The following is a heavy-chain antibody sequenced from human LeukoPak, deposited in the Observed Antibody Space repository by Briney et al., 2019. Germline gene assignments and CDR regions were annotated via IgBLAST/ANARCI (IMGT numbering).Heavy chain of an antibody. Sequence: GESLRLSCVASGFTFSSYDMHWVRQATGKGLEWVSAIDTAGDTYYPDSVKGRFTISRDNAKNSLYLQMNSLRAEDTAVYYCARDYGGSSPFDYWGQGTLVTVSS. J-gene: IGHJ4*02. CDR2: IDTAGDT. V-gene: IGHV3-13*01. CDR1: GFTFSSYD. CDR3: ARDYGGSSPFDY. D-gene: IGHD4-23*01.